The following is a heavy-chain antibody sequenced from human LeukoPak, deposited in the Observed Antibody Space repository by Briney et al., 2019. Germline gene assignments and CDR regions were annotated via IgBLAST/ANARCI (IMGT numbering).Heavy chain of an antibody. D-gene: IGHD6-19*01. CDR3: AKGTYSSGWSIDY. V-gene: IGHV3-33*06. Sequence: GGSLRLSCAASGFTFSRYWMSWFRQAPGKGLEWVAVIWYDGSNKYYADSVKGRFTISRDNSKNTLYLQMNSLRAEDTAVYYCAKGTYSSGWSIDYWGQGTLVTVSS. J-gene: IGHJ4*02. CDR2: IWYDGSNK. CDR1: GFTFSRYW.